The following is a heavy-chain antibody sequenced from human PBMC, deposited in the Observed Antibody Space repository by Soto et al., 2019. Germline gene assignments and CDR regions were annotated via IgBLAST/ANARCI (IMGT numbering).Heavy chain of an antibody. J-gene: IGHJ4*02. D-gene: IGHD4-17*01. CDR1: GFTFRRDG. V-gene: IGHV3-23*01. Sequence: PGGSLRLSCAASGFTFRRDGMSWVRQAPGKGLEWVSLITDNGGSTYYADSVKGRFTISRDNTKNTLFLQMNSLRAEDTAVYYCAEERATTTAFDYWGQGALVTASS. CDR2: ITDNGGST. CDR3: AEERATTTAFDY.